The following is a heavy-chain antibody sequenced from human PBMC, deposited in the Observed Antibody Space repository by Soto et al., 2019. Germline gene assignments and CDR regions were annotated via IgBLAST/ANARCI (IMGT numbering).Heavy chain of an antibody. CDR3: ADGLHCGGDCPISEYFHH. CDR1: GGSISSPYYY. Sequence: SETLSLTCTVSGGSISSPYYYWGWIRQSPGKGLEWIGSTYYSGSTYYNPSLKSRATISVDTSENQFSLKLKSVTAADTAVYYCADGLHCGGDCPISEYFHHWGQGTLVTVSS. V-gene: IGHV4-39*01. D-gene: IGHD2-21*02. CDR2: TYYSGST. J-gene: IGHJ1*01.